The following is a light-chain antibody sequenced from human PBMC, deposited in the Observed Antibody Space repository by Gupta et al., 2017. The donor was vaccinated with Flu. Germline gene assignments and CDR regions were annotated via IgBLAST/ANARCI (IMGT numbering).Light chain of an antibody. Sequence: SPGERATLSCRASQSVNTNLAWYQQKPGQAPRLLISGASSRATGIPARFSGSGSGTEFSLTISSLQSEDFAVYWCQQYNFWPGTFGQGTKVEVK. V-gene: IGKV3-15*01. CDR3: QQYNFWPGT. CDR1: QSVNTN. J-gene: IGKJ1*01. CDR2: GAS.